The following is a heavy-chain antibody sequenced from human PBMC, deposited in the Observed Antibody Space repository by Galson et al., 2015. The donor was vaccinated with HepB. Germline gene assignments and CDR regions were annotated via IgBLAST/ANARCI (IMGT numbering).Heavy chain of an antibody. Sequence: SETLSLTCTVSGGSISSYYWSWIRQPPGKGLEWIGYIYYSGSTNYNPSLKSRVTISVDTSKNQFSLKLSSVTAADTAVYYCARRGGDGYNWEYWGQGTLVTVSS. CDR3: ARRGGDGYNWEY. CDR1: GGSISSYY. D-gene: IGHD5-24*01. V-gene: IGHV4-59*08. CDR2: IYYSGST. J-gene: IGHJ4*02.